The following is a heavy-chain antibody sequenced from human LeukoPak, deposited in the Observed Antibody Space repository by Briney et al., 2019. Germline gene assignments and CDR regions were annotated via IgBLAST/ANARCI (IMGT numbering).Heavy chain of an antibody. V-gene: IGHV3-9*01. CDR2: ILDSGYST. CDR1: GFTFDDYA. J-gene: IGHJ6*03. CDR3: ARDKVGHYDFWSGYYSGYYYYYYYMDV. Sequence: PGGSLRLSCAASGFTFDDYAMHWVRQAPGKGLEWVSGILDSGYSTYYANSVKGRFTISRDNAKNSLYLQMNSLRAEDTAVYYCARDKVGHYDFWSGYYSGYYYYYYYMDVWGKGTTVTVSS. D-gene: IGHD3-3*01.